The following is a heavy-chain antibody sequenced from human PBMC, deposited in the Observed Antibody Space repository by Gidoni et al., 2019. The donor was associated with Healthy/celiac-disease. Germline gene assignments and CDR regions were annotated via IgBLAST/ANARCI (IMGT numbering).Heavy chain of an antibody. Sequence: VQLQESGPGLVKPSQTLSLTCTVSGGSIRSGDYYWGWIRPPPGKGLAWIGYIYYSGGTYYNPSLKNRVTISVVTSKNQFSLKLSSVTAADTAVYYCARGSRSIVLMVYEYFDYWGQGTLVTVSS. V-gene: IGHV4-30-4*01. D-gene: IGHD2-8*01. CDR2: IYYSGGT. CDR1: GGSIRSGDYY. CDR3: ARGSRSIVLMVYEYFDY. J-gene: IGHJ4*02.